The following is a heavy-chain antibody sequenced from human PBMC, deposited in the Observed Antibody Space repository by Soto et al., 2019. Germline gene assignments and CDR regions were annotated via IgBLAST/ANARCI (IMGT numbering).Heavy chain of an antibody. J-gene: IGHJ2*01. CDR2: VYFEGNS. V-gene: IGHV4-39*01. Sequence: KPSATLSLPCTVSGDSISSASYFWGWIRQPPGKGLEWFGSVYFEGNSYYNPSLKSRVSISVDASKNQISLRLSSMSAADTGVYYCVRFYGHYVNRVQRRYYGFWGRVTLVTFSS. CDR3: VRFYGHYVNRVQRRYYGF. CDR1: GDSISSASYF. D-gene: IGHD4-17*01.